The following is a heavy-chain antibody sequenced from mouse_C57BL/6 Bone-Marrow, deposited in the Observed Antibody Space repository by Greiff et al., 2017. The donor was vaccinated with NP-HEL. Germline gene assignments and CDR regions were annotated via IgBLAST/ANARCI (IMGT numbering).Heavy chain of an antibody. V-gene: IGHV2-9*01. Sequence: VQLVESGPGLVAPSQSLTITCTVSGFSLTSYGVDWVRQPPGKGLEWLGVIWGGGSTNYNSALMSRLSISKDNSKSQVFLIMNSMQTDDTDMYYCAKRDYYGSREGLSYWGQGTLVTVSA. CDR3: AKRDYYGSREGLSY. J-gene: IGHJ3*01. D-gene: IGHD1-1*01. CDR2: IWGGGST. CDR1: GFSLTSYG.